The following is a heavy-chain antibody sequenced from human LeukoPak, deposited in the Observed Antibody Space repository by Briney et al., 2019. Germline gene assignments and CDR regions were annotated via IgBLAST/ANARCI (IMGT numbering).Heavy chain of an antibody. V-gene: IGHV1-3*01. CDR2: ISAGNGNT. J-gene: IGHJ4*02. CDR3: ARVEVAYCGGDCYSEFDY. D-gene: IGHD2-21*02. Sequence: ASVKVSCKASGYTFTSYAMHWVRQAPGQRLEWMGWISAGNGNTKYSQKFQGRVTITRDTSASTAYMELSSLRSEDTAVYYCARVEVAYCGGDCYSEFDYWGQGTLVTVSS. CDR1: GYTFTSYA.